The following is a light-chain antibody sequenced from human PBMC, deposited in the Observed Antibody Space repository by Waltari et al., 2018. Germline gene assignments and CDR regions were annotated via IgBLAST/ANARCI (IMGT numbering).Light chain of an antibody. V-gene: IGKV3-20*01. J-gene: IGKJ1*01. CDR2: GGS. CDR3: QQYGSSPTWT. Sequence: EIVLTQSPGTLSLSPGERATLSCRASQSVSSSYLAWYQQKPGQAPRLLIYGGSSRATGIPDRFSGSGSGTDFTLTISRLEPEDCAVYYCQQYGSSPTWTFGQGTKVEIK. CDR1: QSVSSSY.